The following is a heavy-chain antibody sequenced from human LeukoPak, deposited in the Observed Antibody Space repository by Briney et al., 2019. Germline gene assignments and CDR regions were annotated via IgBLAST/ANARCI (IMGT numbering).Heavy chain of an antibody. D-gene: IGHD6-6*01. CDR3: ARGNEYSSSDDYYGMDV. CDR1: GFTFSSYG. CDR2: IWYDGSNK. V-gene: IGHV3-33*01. J-gene: IGHJ6*02. Sequence: GGSLRLSCAASGFTFSSYGMHWVRQAPGKGLEWVAVIWYDGSNKYYADSVKGRFTISRDNSKNTLYLQMNSLRAEDTAVYYCARGNEYSSSDDYYGMDVWGQGTTVTVSS.